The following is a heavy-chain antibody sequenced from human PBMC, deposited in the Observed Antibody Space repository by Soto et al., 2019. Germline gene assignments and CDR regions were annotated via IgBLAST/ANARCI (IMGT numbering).Heavy chain of an antibody. Sequence: EVQLLESGGGLVQSGGSLRLSCAASGFSFSYYDLNWVRQAPGKGLEWVSGISGSGDDTYYGDSVKGRFTISRDNPKNTLDLHMKWLSAEDTGVYFCAKVDWCSGCYTCVEGWGLGTLVTVFS. V-gene: IGHV3-23*01. CDR2: ISGSGDDT. D-gene: IGHD1-26*01. J-gene: IGHJ4*02. CDR3: AKVDWCSGCYTCVEG. CDR1: GFSFSYYD.